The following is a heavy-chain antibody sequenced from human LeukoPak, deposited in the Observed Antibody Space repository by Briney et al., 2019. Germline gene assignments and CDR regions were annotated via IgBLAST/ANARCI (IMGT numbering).Heavy chain of an antibody. CDR3: ARGGRPDY. V-gene: IGHV3-7*01. CDR1: GFIFNNYA. J-gene: IGHJ4*02. D-gene: IGHD3-10*01. CDR2: IKEDGREK. Sequence: GGSLRLSCAGSGFIFNNYAMHWVRQPPGKGLECVANIKEDGREKYYVDSVKGRFTISRDNAKNSLYLQMSSLRAEDTAVYYCARGGRPDYWGQGTLVTVSS.